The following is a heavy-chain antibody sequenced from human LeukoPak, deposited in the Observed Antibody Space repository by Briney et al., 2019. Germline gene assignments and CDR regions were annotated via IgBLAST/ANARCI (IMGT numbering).Heavy chain of an antibody. CDR3: ARRGVSGSYSY. Sequence: PSETLSLTCAVYGGPFSGYYWTWIRQSPGKGLEWIGESDHSGSTNYNPSLKSRVTISVDTSKNQLSLKMSSVTAADTAVYYCARRGVSGSYSYWGQGTLVTVSS. CDR1: GGPFSGYY. V-gene: IGHV4-34*01. CDR2: SDHSGST. J-gene: IGHJ4*02. D-gene: IGHD1-26*01.